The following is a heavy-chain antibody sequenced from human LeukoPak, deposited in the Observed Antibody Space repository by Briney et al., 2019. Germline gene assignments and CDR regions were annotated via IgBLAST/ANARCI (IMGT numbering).Heavy chain of an antibody. J-gene: IGHJ4*02. CDR2: IYYGGST. Sequence: SETLSLTCTVSGGSISSYYWSWIRQPPGKGLEWIGYIYYGGSTNYNPSLKSRVTTSVDTSKNQFSLKLSSVTAADTAVYHCARESYYDSSGYYLYWGQGTLVTVSS. CDR1: GGSISSYY. CDR3: ARESYYDSSGYYLY. V-gene: IGHV4-59*01. D-gene: IGHD3-22*01.